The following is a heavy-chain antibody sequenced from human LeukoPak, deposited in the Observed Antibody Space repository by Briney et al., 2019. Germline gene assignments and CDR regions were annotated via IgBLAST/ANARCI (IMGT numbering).Heavy chain of an antibody. CDR3: ARDRRGGSGSYSQSLGRRTSYNWFDP. CDR2: IYYSGST. J-gene: IGHJ5*02. Sequence: SETLSLTCTVSGGSISSYYWSWIRQPPGKGLEWIGYIYYSGSTNYNPSLKSRVTISVDTSTNQFSLKLSSVTAADTAVYYCARDRRGGSGSYSQSLGRRTSYNWFDPWGQGTLVTVSS. D-gene: IGHD3-10*01. V-gene: IGHV4-59*01. CDR1: GGSISSYY.